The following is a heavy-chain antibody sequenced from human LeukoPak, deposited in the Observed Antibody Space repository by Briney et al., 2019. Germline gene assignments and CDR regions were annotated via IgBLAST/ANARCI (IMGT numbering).Heavy chain of an antibody. CDR2: ISFDGSNK. D-gene: IGHD6-13*01. CDR3: ARETAAAFFDY. V-gene: IGHV3-30-3*01. Sequence: GGSLRLSCAASGFTFRTYAMHWVRQAPGKGLEWVAVISFDGSNKYYGDSVKGRFTISRDNSKNTLYLQTNSLRAEDTAVYYCARETAAAFFDYWGQGTLVTVSS. J-gene: IGHJ4*02. CDR1: GFTFRTYA.